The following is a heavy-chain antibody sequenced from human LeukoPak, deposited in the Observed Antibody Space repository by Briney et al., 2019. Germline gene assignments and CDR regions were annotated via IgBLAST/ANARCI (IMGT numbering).Heavy chain of an antibody. CDR1: GFTFSSYE. CDR3: SRSGPRVYGSGSYH. CDR2: ISSSGNTI. J-gene: IGHJ5*02. V-gene: IGHV3-48*03. Sequence: GSLRLSCAASGFTFSSYEMNWVRQAPGKGLEWVSYISSSGNTIYYADSVKGRFTISRDNAKNSLYLQLNSLRADDTAVYYCSRSGPRVYGSGSYHWGQGTLVTVSS. D-gene: IGHD3-10*01.